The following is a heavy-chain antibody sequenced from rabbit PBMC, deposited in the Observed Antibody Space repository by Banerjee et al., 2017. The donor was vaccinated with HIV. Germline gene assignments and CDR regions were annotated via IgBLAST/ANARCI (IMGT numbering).Heavy chain of an antibody. J-gene: IGHJ4*01. V-gene: IGHV1S47*01. CDR2: IYNGDGST. CDR3: TRNFNL. CDR1: GFDFSSDA. Sequence: EESGGGLVQPGGSLKLSCKASGFDFSSDAMCWVRQAPGKRPEWIACIYNGDGSTYYASWVNGRFSISRSTSLNTVTLQMTSLTAADTATYFCTRNFNLWGQGTLVTVS.